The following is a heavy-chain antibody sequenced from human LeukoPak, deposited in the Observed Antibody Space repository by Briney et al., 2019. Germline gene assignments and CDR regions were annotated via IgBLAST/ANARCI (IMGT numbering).Heavy chain of an antibody. CDR1: GFTFSSYA. CDR3: AKDSTTSGSYYGMGV. Sequence: GGSLRLSCAASGFTFSSYAMSWVRQAPGKGLEWVSSISGSGGNTCYTDSVKGRFTISRDNSKNTLYLQMNSLRAEDTAVYYCAKDSTTSGSYYGMGVWGQGTTVTVSS. V-gene: IGHV3-23*01. CDR2: ISGSGGNT. J-gene: IGHJ6*02. D-gene: IGHD3-3*01.